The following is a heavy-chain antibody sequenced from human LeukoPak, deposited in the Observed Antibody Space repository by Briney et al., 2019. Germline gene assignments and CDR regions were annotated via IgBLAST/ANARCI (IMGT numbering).Heavy chain of an antibody. D-gene: IGHD2-21*02. CDR3: AKGEVRSDSQAFDY. J-gene: IGHJ4*02. V-gene: IGHV3-23*01. CDR1: GFTFSRFA. Sequence: QPGGSLRLSCAPSGFTFSRFAMSWVRQAPGKGLEWVSGITGSGGSTYHADSVKGRFTISRDNSKNTLYLQMNSLRAEDTAVYYCAKGEVRSDSQAFDYWGQGTLVTVSS. CDR2: ITGSGGST.